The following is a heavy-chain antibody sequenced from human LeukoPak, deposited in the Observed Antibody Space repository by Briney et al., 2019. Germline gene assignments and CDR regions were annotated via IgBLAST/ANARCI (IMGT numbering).Heavy chain of an antibody. CDR3: ARDLVVRGRWSWFDP. Sequence: GGSLRLSCAASGVTFSSDEMNWVRQAPGKGLEWVSYISSSSSTVYYADSVKGRFTISRDNAKNSLYLQMNSLRAEDTAVYYCARDLVVRGRWSWFDPRGHGTLVSVTS. D-gene: IGHD3-10*01. CDR1: GVTFSSDE. V-gene: IGHV3-48*03. J-gene: IGHJ5*02. CDR2: ISSSSSTV.